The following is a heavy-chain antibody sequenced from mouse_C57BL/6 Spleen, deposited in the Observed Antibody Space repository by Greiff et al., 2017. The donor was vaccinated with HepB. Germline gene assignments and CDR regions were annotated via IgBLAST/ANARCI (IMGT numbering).Heavy chain of an antibody. V-gene: IGHV1-66*01. CDR2: IYPGSGNT. CDR3: ARGNIYYGTY. CDR1: GYSFTSYY. Sequence: QVQLQQSGPELVKPGASVKISCKASGYSFTSYYIHWVKQRPGQGLEWIGWIYPGSGNTKYNEKFKGKATLTADTSSSTAYMQLSSLTSEDSAVYYCARGNIYYGTYWGQGTLVTVSA. D-gene: IGHD2-1*01. J-gene: IGHJ3*01.